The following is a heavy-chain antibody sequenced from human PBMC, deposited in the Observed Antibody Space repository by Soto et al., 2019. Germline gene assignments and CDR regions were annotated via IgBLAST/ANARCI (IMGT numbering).Heavy chain of an antibody. CDR2: ISAYNGNT. CDR3: ARDQLDIVVVPAATIYYYYYMDV. Sequence: QVQLVQSGAEVKKPGASVKVSCKASGYTFTSYGISWVRQAPGQGLEWMGWISAYNGNTNYAQKLQGRVTMTTDTSTSTAYMELRSLRSDNTAVYHCARDQLDIVVVPAATIYYYYYMDVWGKGTTVTVSS. D-gene: IGHD2-2*03. J-gene: IGHJ6*03. V-gene: IGHV1-18*01. CDR1: GYTFTSYG.